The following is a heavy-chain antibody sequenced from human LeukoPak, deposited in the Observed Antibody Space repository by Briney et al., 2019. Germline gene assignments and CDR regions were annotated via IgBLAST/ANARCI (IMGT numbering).Heavy chain of an antibody. Sequence: SETLSLTCTVSGXSISNYYWSWIRQPPGKGLEWIAYIFYSGRTNYNPSLKSRVTISVDTSKNQFSLKLASMTAADTAMYYCATLGGTTTWYLDYWGQGALVTVSS. V-gene: IGHV4-59*01. J-gene: IGHJ4*02. CDR2: IFYSGRT. CDR1: GXSISNYY. D-gene: IGHD3-16*01. CDR3: ATLGGTTTWYLDY.